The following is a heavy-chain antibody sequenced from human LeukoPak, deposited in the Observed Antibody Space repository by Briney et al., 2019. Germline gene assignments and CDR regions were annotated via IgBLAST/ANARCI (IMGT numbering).Heavy chain of an antibody. CDR2: IKQDGSEK. CDR3: ARGGLEKRNVYNNFDS. Sequence: GGSLRLSCAASGFIFSNYWMSWVRQAPGKGLECVANIKQDGSEKYYVDSVKGRFTISRDNAKNSLYLQMNSLRAEDTAVYYCARGGLEKRNVYNNFDSWGEGTLLTVS. D-gene: IGHD3-16*01. J-gene: IGHJ4*02. CDR1: GFIFSNYW. V-gene: IGHV3-7*03.